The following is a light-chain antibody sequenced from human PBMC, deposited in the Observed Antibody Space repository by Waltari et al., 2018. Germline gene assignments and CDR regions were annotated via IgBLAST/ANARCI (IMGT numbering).Light chain of an antibody. J-gene: IGLJ2*01. CDR2: GFS. CDR3: SSYAGRDNLL. V-gene: IGLV2-8*01. CDR1: STDLTTSNY. Sequence: QSALTQLPSASGSPGQSVTLSCSGTSTDLTTSNYVSCYHHHPASAPKLLVYGFSKRPPGVPDRFSGSKSGNTASLTVSGLQTEDEAVYYCSSYAGRDNLLFGGGTKLTVL.